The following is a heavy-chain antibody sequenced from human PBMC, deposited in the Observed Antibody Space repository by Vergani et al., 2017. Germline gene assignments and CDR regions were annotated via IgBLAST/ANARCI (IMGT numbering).Heavy chain of an antibody. D-gene: IGHD2-2*01. Sequence: QVQLQESGPGLVKPSQTLSLPCSVSGGSISSGTSHWSWIRQSAGQGREWIGRIYAGGRTEYNPSLKSRVSLSVDTSKNQFSLNLNSVTAADTAVYYCARSVSSSCFKDGCYYYYYMDVWGKGTTVTVSS. V-gene: IGHV4-61*02. CDR1: GGSISSGTSH. CDR3: ARSVSSSCFKDGCYYYYYMDV. J-gene: IGHJ6*03. CDR2: IYAGGRT.